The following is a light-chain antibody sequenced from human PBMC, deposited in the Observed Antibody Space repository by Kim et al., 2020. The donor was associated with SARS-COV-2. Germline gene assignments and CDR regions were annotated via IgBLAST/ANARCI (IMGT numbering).Light chain of an antibody. J-gene: IGLJ3*02. Sequence: GQRHTVSSTCNSSNLGDHFVNWYQHQPGTSPVVFIYKDNQRPSGFPDRFSGSHSGTSASLAISGPQSMDEADYYCAAWDSSLHACVFGAGTQLTVL. CDR1: SSNLGDHF. V-gene: IGLV1-44*01. CDR2: KDN. CDR3: AAWDSSLHACV.